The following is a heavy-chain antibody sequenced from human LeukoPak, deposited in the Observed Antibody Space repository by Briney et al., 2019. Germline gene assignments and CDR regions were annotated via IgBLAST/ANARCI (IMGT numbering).Heavy chain of an antibody. Sequence: GGSLRLSCAASGFTFSSYGMHWVRQAPGKGLEWVAFIRYDGSNKYYADSVKGRFTISRDSSKNTLYLQMNSLRAEDTAVYYCAKERLGYCSSTSCYCFDYWGREPWSPSPQ. CDR3: AKERLGYCSSTSCYCFDY. CDR1: GFTFSSYG. J-gene: IGHJ4*02. D-gene: IGHD2-2*01. V-gene: IGHV3-30*02. CDR2: IRYDGSNK.